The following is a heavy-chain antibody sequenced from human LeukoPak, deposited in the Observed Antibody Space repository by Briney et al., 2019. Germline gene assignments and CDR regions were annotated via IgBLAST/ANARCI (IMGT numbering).Heavy chain of an antibody. Sequence: SQTLSLTCTVSGGSISSGSYYWNWIRQPAGKGLEWIGRIYTSGSTNYNPSLKSRVTISVDTSKNQFSLKLRSVTAADTAVYYCAREGIELYRSSSGTFDYWGQGTLVTVSS. CDR2: IYTSGST. CDR3: AREGIELYRSSSGTFDY. D-gene: IGHD6-6*01. CDR1: GGSISSGSYY. J-gene: IGHJ4*02. V-gene: IGHV4-61*02.